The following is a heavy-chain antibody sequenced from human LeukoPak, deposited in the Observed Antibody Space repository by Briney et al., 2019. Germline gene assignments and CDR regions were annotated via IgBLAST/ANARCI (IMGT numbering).Heavy chain of an antibody. CDR1: GGSISSYY. V-gene: IGHV4-59*01. Sequence: SETLSLTCTVSGGSISSYYWSWIQQPPGKGLEWIGYIYYSGSTNYKPSLKSRVTMSVDASKGQFSLKLRSVTAADTAVYYCARGGYYGSGNDFRFDPWGQGTLVTVSS. CDR2: IYYSGST. CDR3: ARGGYYGSGNDFRFDP. J-gene: IGHJ5*02. D-gene: IGHD3-10*01.